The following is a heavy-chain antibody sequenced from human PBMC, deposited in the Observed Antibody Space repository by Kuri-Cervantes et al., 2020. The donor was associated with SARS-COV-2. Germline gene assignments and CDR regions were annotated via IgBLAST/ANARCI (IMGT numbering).Heavy chain of an antibody. CDR1: GFTFSSYG. Sequence: GESLKISCAASGFTFSSYGMHWVRQAPGKGLEWVAFIRYDGSNKYYADSVKGRFTISRDNSKNTLYLQMNSLRAEDTAVYYCARESPVPHDGTLDYWGQGTLVTVSS. CDR3: ARESPVPHDGTLDY. CDR2: IRYDGSNK. D-gene: IGHD3-22*01. V-gene: IGHV3-30*02. J-gene: IGHJ4*02.